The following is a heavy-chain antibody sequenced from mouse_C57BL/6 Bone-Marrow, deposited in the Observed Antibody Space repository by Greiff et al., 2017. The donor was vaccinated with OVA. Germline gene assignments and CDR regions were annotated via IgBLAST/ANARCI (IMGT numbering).Heavy chain of an antibody. CDR2: IYPGSGNT. J-gene: IGHJ1*03. CDR1: GYTFTDYY. CDR3: AREILYYSNAYFDV. Sequence: VQLQQSGAELVRPGASVKLSCKASGYTFTDYYINWVKQRPGQGLEWIARIYPGSGNTYYNEKFKGKATLTAEKSSSTAYMQLSSLTSEDSAVYFCAREILYYSNAYFDVWGTGTTVTVSS. V-gene: IGHV1-76*01. D-gene: IGHD2-5*01.